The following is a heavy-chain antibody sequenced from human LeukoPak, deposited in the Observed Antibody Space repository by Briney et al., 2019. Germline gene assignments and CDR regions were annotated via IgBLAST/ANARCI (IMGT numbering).Heavy chain of an antibody. CDR1: GDSISSGYY. D-gene: IGHD3-22*01. CDR2: TYYSGST. V-gene: IGHV4-61*01. Sequence: SETLSLTCAVSGDSISSGYYWSWIRQPPGKGLEWIGYTYYSGSTNYNPSLKSRVTIPVDTSKNQFSLKLSSVTAADTAVYYCARDHYDSSGYSPYWYFDLWGRGTLVTVSS. J-gene: IGHJ2*01. CDR3: ARDHYDSSGYSPYWYFDL.